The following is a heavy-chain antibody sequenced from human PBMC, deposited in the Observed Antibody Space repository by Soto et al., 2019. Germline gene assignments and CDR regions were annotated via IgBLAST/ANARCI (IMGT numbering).Heavy chain of an antibody. V-gene: IGHV4-30-4*08. D-gene: IGHD3-22*01. CDR2: IYYSGST. J-gene: IGHJ4*02. CDR3: AVGEHYYDSSAFDY. CDR1: GGSVSSGGYY. Sequence: SETLSLTCSVSGGSVSSGGYYWSWIRQVPGKGLEWIGYIYYSGSTYYNPSLKSRVTISVDTSKNQFSLKLSSVTAADTAVYYCAVGEHYYDSSAFDYWGQGTLVTVSS.